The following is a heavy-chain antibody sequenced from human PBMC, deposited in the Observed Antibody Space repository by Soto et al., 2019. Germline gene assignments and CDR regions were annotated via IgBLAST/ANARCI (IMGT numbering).Heavy chain of an antibody. CDR1: GYTFTSYY. J-gene: IGHJ4*02. V-gene: IGHV1-46*01. CDR2: INPSGGST. CDR3: ARSSSVAGTGDY. Sequence: QVQLVQSGAEVKKPGASVKVSCKASGYTFTSYYMHWVRQAPGQGLEWMGIINPSGGSTSYAQKFQGRVTMPRDTSTSTVYTELSSLRPEDTAVYYCARSSSVAGTGDYWGQGTLVTVSS. D-gene: IGHD6-19*01.